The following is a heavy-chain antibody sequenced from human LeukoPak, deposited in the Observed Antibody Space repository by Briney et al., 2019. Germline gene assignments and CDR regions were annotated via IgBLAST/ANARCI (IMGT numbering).Heavy chain of an antibody. J-gene: IGHJ4*02. V-gene: IGHV3-74*01. CDR3: ARGIYGDPVAFDY. D-gene: IGHD4/OR15-4a*01. CDR2: IHSDEIRT. Sequence: GGSLRLSCAASGFTFSSYWMHRVRQAPGRGLVWVSRIHSDEIRTNYADSVTGRFTISRDNAKNTVYLQVNSLRNEDTAVYYCARGIYGDPVAFDYWGQGTLVTVSS. CDR1: GFTFSSYW.